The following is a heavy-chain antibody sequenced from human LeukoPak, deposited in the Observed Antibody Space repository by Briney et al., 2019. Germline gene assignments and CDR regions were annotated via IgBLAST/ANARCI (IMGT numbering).Heavy chain of an antibody. CDR1: GFNFSCYS. CDR3: ARGDCSGGSCYQA. Sequence: PGGSLRLSLAAFGFNFSCYSLKLVRQAPGEGVEWGSSISSSSSYIYYADSVKGRFTISRDNAKNSLYLQMNSLRAEDTAVYYCARGDCSGGSCYQAWGQGTLVTVSS. CDR2: ISSSSSYI. V-gene: IGHV3-21*01. D-gene: IGHD2-15*01. J-gene: IGHJ4*02.